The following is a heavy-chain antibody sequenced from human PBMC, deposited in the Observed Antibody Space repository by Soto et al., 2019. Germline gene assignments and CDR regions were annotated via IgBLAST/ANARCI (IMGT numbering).Heavy chain of an antibody. Sequence: ASVKVSCKASGYTFTSYDIYWVRQATGQGLEWMGWMNPNTGNSAYAQKFQGRVAVTSDTSINTVHMELSSLRSEDTAVYYCARDSSGRHDYWGQGTLVTVSS. CDR1: GYTFTSYD. V-gene: IGHV1-8*01. D-gene: IGHD3-22*01. CDR3: ARDSSGRHDY. CDR2: MNPNTGNS. J-gene: IGHJ4*02.